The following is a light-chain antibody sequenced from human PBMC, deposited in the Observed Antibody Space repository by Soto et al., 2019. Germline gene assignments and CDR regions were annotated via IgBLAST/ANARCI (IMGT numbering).Light chain of an antibody. CDR2: EVN. Sequence: QSVLTQPASVSVSPGQSITISCTGTSSDVGGYGYVSWYQHHPGKAPKLIIYEVNNRPSGVSHRFSGSKSGNTASLTISGLQAEDEADYYCTSYTASSTLIFGGGTKLTVL. CDR1: SSDVGGYGY. V-gene: IGLV2-14*01. J-gene: IGLJ2*01. CDR3: TSYTASSTLI.